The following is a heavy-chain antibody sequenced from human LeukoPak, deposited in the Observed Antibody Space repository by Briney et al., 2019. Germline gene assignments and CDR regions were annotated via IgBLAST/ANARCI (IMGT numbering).Heavy chain of an antibody. CDR1: GGSISSYY. J-gene: IGHJ5*02. D-gene: IGHD2-2*01. V-gene: IGHV4-59*12. CDR3: ARVGYCSSTSCSSNWFDP. Sequence: PSETLSLTCTVSGGSISSYYWSWVRQPPGKGLEWIGYIYYSGSTNYNPSLKSRVTISVDTSRNQFSLKLSSVTAADTAVYYCARVGYCSSTSCSSNWFDPWGQGTLVTVSS. CDR2: IYYSGST.